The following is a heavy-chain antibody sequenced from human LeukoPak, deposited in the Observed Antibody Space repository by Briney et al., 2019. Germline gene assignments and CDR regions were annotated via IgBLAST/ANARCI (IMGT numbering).Heavy chain of an antibody. CDR1: GFSFSNAW. V-gene: IGHV3-15*01. J-gene: IGHJ4*02. Sequence: GGSLRLSCAASGFSFSNAWMSWVRQAPGEGLEWVGRVKNKADGGTTDYAAPVKGRFTISRDDSKNTLYLQMNSLKTEDTAVYYCTTLYSSEDYFDYWGQGALVTASS. D-gene: IGHD3-22*01. CDR3: TTLYSSEDYFDY. CDR2: VKNKADGGTT.